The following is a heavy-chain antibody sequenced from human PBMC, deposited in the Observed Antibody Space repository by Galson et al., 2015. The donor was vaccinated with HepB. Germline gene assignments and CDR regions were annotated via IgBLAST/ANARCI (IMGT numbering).Heavy chain of an antibody. Sequence: SLRLSCAASGFTFSSYWMSWVRQAPGKGLEWVANLKQDGSEKYYVDSVKGRFTIFRDNAKNSLYLQMNSLRAEDTAVYYCARDPRGSGWYIDYWGQGTLVTVSS. D-gene: IGHD6-19*01. CDR1: GFTFSSYW. CDR3: ARDPRGSGWYIDY. CDR2: LKQDGSEK. V-gene: IGHV3-7*01. J-gene: IGHJ4*02.